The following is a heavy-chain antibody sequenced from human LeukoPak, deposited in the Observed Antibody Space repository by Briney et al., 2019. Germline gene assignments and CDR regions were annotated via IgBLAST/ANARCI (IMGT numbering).Heavy chain of an antibody. J-gene: IGHJ6*02. D-gene: IGHD2-8*01. V-gene: IGHV3-33*01. Sequence: GGSLRLSCAASGFTFSSYGMHWVRQAPGKGLEGVAVIWYDGSNKYYADSVKGRFTISRDNSKNTLYLQMNSLRAEDTAVYYCARGPRYCTNGVCYYYYYYGMDVWGQGTTVTVSS. CDR1: GFTFSSYG. CDR2: IWYDGSNK. CDR3: ARGPRYCTNGVCYYYYYYGMDV.